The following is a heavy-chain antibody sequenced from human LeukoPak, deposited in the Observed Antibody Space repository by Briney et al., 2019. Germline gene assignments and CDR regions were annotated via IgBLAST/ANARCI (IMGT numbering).Heavy chain of an antibody. CDR2: MNPNSGNT. CDR3: ASLAAAGPTP. J-gene: IGHJ5*02. D-gene: IGHD6-13*01. V-gene: IGHV1-8*01. Sequence: ASVKVSCKASGYTFTSYDINWVRQATGQGLEWMGWMNPNSGNTGYAQEFQGRVTMTRNTSISTAYMELSSLRSEDTAVYYCASLAAAGPTPWGQGTLVTVSS. CDR1: GYTFTSYD.